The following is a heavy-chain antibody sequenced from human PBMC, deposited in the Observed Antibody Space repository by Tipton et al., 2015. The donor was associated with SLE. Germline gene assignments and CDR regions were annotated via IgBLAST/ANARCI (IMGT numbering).Heavy chain of an antibody. V-gene: IGHV3-30*03. D-gene: IGHD5-12*01. J-gene: IGHJ4*02. CDR2: ISYDGSNK. CDR3: AREVLRKFDF. CDR1: GFTYSSYG. Sequence: RSLRLSCAASGFTYSSYGMHWVRQAPGKGLEWVALISYDGSNKYYADSVKGRFTISRDNSKSALYLRMGSLGPEDTAVYYCAREVLRKFDFWGQGTLVTVSS.